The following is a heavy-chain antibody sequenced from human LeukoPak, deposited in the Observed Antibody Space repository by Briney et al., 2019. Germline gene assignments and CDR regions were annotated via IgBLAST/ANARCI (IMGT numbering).Heavy chain of an antibody. CDR2: INPNSGGT. CDR1: GYTFRDYF. Sequence: ASVKVSCKASGYTFRDYFMFWVRQAPGQGLELMGRINPNSGGTKYAQKFQGRVTMTRDTSISTAYMELSGLRSDDAAVFYCARGFSSGRCGFDIWGPGTVVAVSS. CDR3: ARGFSSGRCGFDI. J-gene: IGHJ3*02. D-gene: IGHD6-19*01. V-gene: IGHV1-2*06.